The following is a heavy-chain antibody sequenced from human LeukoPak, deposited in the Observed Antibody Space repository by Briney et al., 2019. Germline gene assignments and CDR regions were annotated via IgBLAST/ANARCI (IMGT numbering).Heavy chain of an antibody. V-gene: IGHV4-34*01. CDR2: INHSGST. CDR1: GGSLSGYY. J-gene: IGHJ4*02. Sequence: PSEALSLTCAVYGGSLSGYYWSWIRQPPGKRLEWIGEINHSGSTNYNPSLKSQVTIPVDPSKSQFSLKLSSVPAAGTAVYYCARGRRGSSWPKTIDYWGQGTLVTVSS. D-gene: IGHD6-13*01. CDR3: ARGRRGSSWPKTIDY.